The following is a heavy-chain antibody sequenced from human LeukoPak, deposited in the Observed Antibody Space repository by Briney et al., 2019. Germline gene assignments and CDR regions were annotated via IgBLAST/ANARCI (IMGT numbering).Heavy chain of an antibody. V-gene: IGHV4-30-4*08. Sequence: PSETLFLTCTVSGGSISSGDYYWSWIRQPPGKGLEWIGYIYYSGSTYYNPSLKSRVTISVDTSKNQFSLKLSSVTAADTAVYYCARVPSREAVGIFQHWGQGTLVTVSS. CDR2: IYYSGST. D-gene: IGHD6-19*01. CDR1: GGSISSGDYY. CDR3: ARVPSREAVGIFQH. J-gene: IGHJ1*01.